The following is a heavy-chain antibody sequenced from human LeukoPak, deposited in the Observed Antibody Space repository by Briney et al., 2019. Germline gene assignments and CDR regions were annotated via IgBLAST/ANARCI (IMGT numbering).Heavy chain of an antibody. CDR2: ISYDGSNK. J-gene: IGHJ4*02. CDR3: AKGVYSTSWWSVDY. Sequence: PGRSLRLSCAASGFTFSSYGMHWVRQAPGKGLEWVAVISYDGSNKYYADSVKGRFTISRDNSKNTLYLQMSSLRAEDTAVYYCAKGVYSTSWWSVDYWGQGTLVTVSS. D-gene: IGHD2-2*01. V-gene: IGHV3-30*18. CDR1: GFTFSSYG.